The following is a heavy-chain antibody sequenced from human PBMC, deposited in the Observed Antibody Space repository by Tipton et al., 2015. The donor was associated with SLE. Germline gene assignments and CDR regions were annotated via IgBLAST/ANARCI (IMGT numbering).Heavy chain of an antibody. J-gene: IGHJ3*02. CDR2: ISYDGSNK. CDR3: ARADPLLRSAFDI. D-gene: IGHD3-10*01. V-gene: IGHV3-30*04. CDR1: GFTFSGYA. Sequence: QLVQSGGDSVQPGGSLRLSCAASGFTFSGYAMHWVRQAPGKGLEWVAVISYDGSNKYYTDSVKGRFTISRDNSRNTLYLQMNSLRAEDTAVYYCARADPLLRSAFDIWGQGTMVTVSS.